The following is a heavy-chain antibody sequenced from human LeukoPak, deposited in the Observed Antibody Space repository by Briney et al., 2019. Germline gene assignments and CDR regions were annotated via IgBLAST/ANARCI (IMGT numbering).Heavy chain of an antibody. CDR1: GGSISSGGYS. J-gene: IGHJ5*02. Sequence: SETLSLTCTVSGGSISSGGYSWNWIRQPPGNGLEWIGYIYHSGSTDYNPTLKSRATISVDRSKNQFSLKLSSVTAADTAVYYCARYGDYVSRWCGPWGPGTLVTVSS. CDR3: ARYGDYVSRWCGP. V-gene: IGHV4-30-2*01. CDR2: IYHSGST. D-gene: IGHD4-17*01.